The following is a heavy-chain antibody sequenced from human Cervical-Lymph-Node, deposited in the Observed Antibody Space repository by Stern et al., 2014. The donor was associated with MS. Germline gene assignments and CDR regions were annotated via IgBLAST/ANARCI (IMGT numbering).Heavy chain of an antibody. CDR2: ISAYNGNT. Sequence: QVQLGQSGAEVKKPGASVKVSCKASNYTFNSYGISWVRQAPGQGLEWMGWISAYNGNTNYAQHLQGRVTMTTDTSTSTAYMELRSLRFDDTAVYYCARGYRRQWLVSQYYFDYWGQGTMVTVSS. CDR1: NYTFNSYG. D-gene: IGHD6-19*01. CDR3: ARGYRRQWLVSQYYFDY. J-gene: IGHJ4*02. V-gene: IGHV1-18*01.